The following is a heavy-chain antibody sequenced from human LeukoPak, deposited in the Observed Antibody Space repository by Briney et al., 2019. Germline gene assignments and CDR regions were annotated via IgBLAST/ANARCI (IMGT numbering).Heavy chain of an antibody. CDR3: ARAGGYGDSYRQTNDY. Sequence: ASVKVSCKASGYTFTSYYMHWVRQAPGQGLEWMGIINPSGGSTSYAQKFQGRVTMTRDTSTSTVYMELSSLRSEDTAVYYCARAGGYGDSYRQTNDYWGQGTLVTVSS. D-gene: IGHD4-17*01. V-gene: IGHV1-46*01. CDR1: GYTFTSYY. J-gene: IGHJ4*02. CDR2: INPSGGST.